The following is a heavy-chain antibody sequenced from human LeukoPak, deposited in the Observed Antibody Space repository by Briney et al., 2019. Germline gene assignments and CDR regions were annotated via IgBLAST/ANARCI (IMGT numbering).Heavy chain of an antibody. J-gene: IGHJ3*02. V-gene: IGHV4-59*01. CDR3: AREEQGNDAFDI. CDR2: IYYSGST. Sequence: PSETLSLTCTVSGGSISSYYWSWIRQPPGKGLEWIGYIYYSGSTNYNPSLKSRVTISVDTSKNQFPLKLSSVTAADTAVYYCAREEQGNDAFDIWGQGTMVTVSS. D-gene: IGHD1/OR15-1a*01. CDR1: GGSISSYY.